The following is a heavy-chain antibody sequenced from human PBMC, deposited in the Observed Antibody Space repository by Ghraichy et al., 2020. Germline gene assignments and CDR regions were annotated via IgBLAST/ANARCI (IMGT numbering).Heavy chain of an antibody. CDR1: GYTFTSYA. V-gene: IGHV7-4-1*02. CDR3: ARGPTMVRGVIADAFDI. CDR2: INTNTGNA. J-gene: IGHJ3*02. Sequence: ASVKVSCKASGYTFTSYAMNWVRQAPGQGLEWMGWINTNTGNATYAQGFTGRFVFSLDTSISTAYLQISSLKAEDTAVYYCARGPTMVRGVIADAFDIWGQGRMVSDSS. D-gene: IGHD3-10*01.